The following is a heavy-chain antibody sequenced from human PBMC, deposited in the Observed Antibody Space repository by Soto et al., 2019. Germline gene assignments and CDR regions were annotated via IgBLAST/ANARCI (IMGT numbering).Heavy chain of an antibody. CDR3: TRHYGGAVAGEFDY. CDR1: GFTFSGSA. CDR2: IRSNANSYAT. Sequence: EVQLVESGGGLVQPGGSLKLSCAASGFTFSGSAMHWVRQASGKGLEWVGRIRSNANSYATAYAASVKGRFTISRDDSKNTAYLQMNSLKTEDTAVYDCTRHYGGAVAGEFDYWGQGTLVTVSS. V-gene: IGHV3-73*01. D-gene: IGHD6-19*01. J-gene: IGHJ4*02.